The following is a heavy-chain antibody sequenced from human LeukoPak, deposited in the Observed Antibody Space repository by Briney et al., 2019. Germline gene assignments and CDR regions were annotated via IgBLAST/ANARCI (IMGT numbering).Heavy chain of an antibody. CDR3: ARDTSTATNREFDY. V-gene: IGHV3-21*01. J-gene: IGHJ4*02. CDR1: GFTFSSYN. D-gene: IGHD1-26*01. CDR2: ISSDTSYI. Sequence: GSLRLSCAASGFTFSSYNMNWVRQAPGKGLEWVSLISSDTSYIHYADSVKGRFTISRDNAKNSVFLQMNSLRAEDTAVYYCARDTSTATNREFDYWGQGTLVTVSS.